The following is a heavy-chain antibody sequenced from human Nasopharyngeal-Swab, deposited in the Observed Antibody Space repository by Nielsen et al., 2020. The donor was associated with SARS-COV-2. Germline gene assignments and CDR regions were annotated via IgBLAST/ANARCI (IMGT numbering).Heavy chain of an antibody. J-gene: IGHJ6*02. Sequence: ASVKVSCKASGYTFTSYAMHWVRQAPGQRLEWMGWINAGNGDTKYSQKFQGRVTITRDTSASTAYMELSSLRSEDTAVYYCARDKEAGYYYYYGMDVWGQGTTVTVSS. CDR2: INAGNGDT. D-gene: IGHD6-13*01. V-gene: IGHV1-3*01. CDR3: ARDKEAGYYYYYGMDV. CDR1: GYTFTSYA.